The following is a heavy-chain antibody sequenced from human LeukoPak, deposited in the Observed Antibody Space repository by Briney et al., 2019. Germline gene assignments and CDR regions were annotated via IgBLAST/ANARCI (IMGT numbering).Heavy chain of an antibody. Sequence: SETLSLTCTVSSGSISSYYWSWLRQTPGKGREWIGYVYYSGSTNYNPSLKSRVTISVDTSKNQFSLKLSSVTAPDTAVYYCARMDSGSYNRYFYYYTDVWGKGTTVTVSS. V-gene: IGHV4-59*01. CDR1: SGSISSYY. D-gene: IGHD1-26*01. CDR3: ARMDSGSYNRYFYYYTDV. CDR2: VYYSGST. J-gene: IGHJ6*03.